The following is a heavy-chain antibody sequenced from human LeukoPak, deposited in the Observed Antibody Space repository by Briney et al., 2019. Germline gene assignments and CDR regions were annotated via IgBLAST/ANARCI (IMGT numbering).Heavy chain of an antibody. CDR2: INSDGSST. CDR3: ARQGGVATISGFYYYYYMDV. J-gene: IGHJ6*03. D-gene: IGHD5-12*01. CDR1: GFTFSSYW. V-gene: IGHV3-74*01. Sequence: GGSLRLSCAASGFTFSSYWMHWVRQAPGKGLVLVSRINSDGSSTSYADSVKGRFTISRDNAKNTLYLQMNSLRAEDTAVYYCARQGGVATISGFYYYYYMDVWGKGTTVTVSS.